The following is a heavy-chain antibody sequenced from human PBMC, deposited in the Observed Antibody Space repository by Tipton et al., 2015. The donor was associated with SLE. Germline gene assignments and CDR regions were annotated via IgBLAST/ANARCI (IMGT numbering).Heavy chain of an antibody. CDR1: GGSFSGYY. V-gene: IGHV4-34*01. J-gene: IGHJ6*03. CDR2: INHSGST. CDR3: ARCGSSLTWDYYYMDV. Sequence: TLSLTCAVYGGSFSGYYWSWIRQPPGKGLEWIGEINHSGSTNYNPSLKSRVTISVETSKNHFSLKLSSVTAADTAVYYCARCGSSLTWDYYYMDVWGKGTTVTISS. D-gene: IGHD6-6*01.